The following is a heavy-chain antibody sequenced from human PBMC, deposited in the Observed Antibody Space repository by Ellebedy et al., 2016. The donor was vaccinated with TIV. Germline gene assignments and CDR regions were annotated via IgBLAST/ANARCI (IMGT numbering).Heavy chain of an antibody. CDR2: ISGSGGET. CDR3: AKARWSTSGYSDY. J-gene: IGHJ4*02. Sequence: PGGSLRLSCAASGFSFSTFAMSWVRQAPGKGLEWVSLISGSGGETFYTDSVKRRFTISRDNSKNTLYLQMNSLRAEDTAVYYCAKARWSTSGYSDYWGQGTLVTVSS. V-gene: IGHV3-23*01. D-gene: IGHD3-22*01. CDR1: GFSFSTFA.